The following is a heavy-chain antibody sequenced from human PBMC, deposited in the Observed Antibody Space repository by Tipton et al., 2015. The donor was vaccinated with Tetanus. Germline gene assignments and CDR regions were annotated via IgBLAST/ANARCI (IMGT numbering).Heavy chain of an antibody. D-gene: IGHD2-2*01. J-gene: IGHJ6*02. CDR2: MNPNSGNT. CDR3: ATPGGGCSSTSCYGADYYYYGMDV. Sequence: QVQLVQSGAEVKKPGASVKVSCKASGYTFTSYDINWVRQATGQGLEWMGWMNPNSGNTGYAQKFQGRVTMTRNTSISTAYMELSSLRSEDTAVYYCATPGGGCSSTSCYGADYYYYGMDVWGQGTTVTVSS. V-gene: IGHV1-8*01. CDR1: GYTFTSYD.